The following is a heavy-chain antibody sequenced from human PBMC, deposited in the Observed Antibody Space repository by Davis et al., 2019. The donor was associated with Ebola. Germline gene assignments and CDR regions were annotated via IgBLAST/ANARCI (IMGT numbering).Heavy chain of an antibody. CDR3: ARGIGGAVGWFDP. J-gene: IGHJ5*02. CDR2: IYHSGST. CDR1: GGSISSSSYY. Sequence: SETLSLTCTVSGGSISSSSYYWGWIRQPPGKGLEWIGSIYHSGSTNYNPSLKSRVTISVDKSKNQFSLKLSSVTAADTAVYYCARGIGGAVGWFDPWGQGTLVTVSS. V-gene: IGHV4-39*07. D-gene: IGHD3-16*01.